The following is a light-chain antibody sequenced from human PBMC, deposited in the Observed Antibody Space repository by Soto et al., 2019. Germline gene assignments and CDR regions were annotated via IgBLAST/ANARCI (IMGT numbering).Light chain of an antibody. V-gene: IGKV3-15*01. CDR1: QSLRSS. J-gene: IGKJ1*01. CDR3: QQYNNWPRT. Sequence: ETMMTQSPYTLSLSLGERATLSCRASQSLRSSLAWYQQKPGQAPRLLIYGASTRATGTPARFSGSGSGTEFPLTISSLQSEDFAVYYCQQYNNWPRTFGQGTKVDI. CDR2: GAS.